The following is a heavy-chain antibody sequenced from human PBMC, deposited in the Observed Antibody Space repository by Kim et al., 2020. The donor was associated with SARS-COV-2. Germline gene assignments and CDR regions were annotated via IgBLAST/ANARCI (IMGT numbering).Heavy chain of an antibody. CDR3: ARGGGIY. J-gene: IGHJ4*02. V-gene: IGHV3-7*01. Sequence: DGSAKYCGDSVKGRITISRDNAKNSLYLQKNSLGAEDTAVYYCARGGGIYWGQGTLVTVSS. D-gene: IGHD1-1*01. CDR2: DGSAK.